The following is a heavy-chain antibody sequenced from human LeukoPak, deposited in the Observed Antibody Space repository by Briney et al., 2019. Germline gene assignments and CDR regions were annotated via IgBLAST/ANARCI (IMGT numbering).Heavy chain of an antibody. J-gene: IGHJ5*02. CDR2: VYPGDSDT. CDR1: GYKFTSYW. V-gene: IGHV5-51*01. D-gene: IGHD6-19*01. Sequence: GESLKISCQGSGYKFTSYWIGWVRQMPGSGLEWMGIVYPGDSDTRYSPSFQGQVTISADKSISTAYLQWRSLKASDTAMYYCARLSRESSGTWFDPWGQGTLVTVSS. CDR3: ARLSRESSGTWFDP.